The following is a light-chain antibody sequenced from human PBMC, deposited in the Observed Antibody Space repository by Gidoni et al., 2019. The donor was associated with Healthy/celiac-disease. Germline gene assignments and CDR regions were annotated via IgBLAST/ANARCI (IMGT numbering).Light chain of an antibody. CDR1: QSVSSSY. CDR3: QQYGSSPLT. V-gene: IGKV3-20*01. J-gene: IGKJ4*01. Sequence: EIVLTQSPGTLSLSPGERATLSCSASQSVSSSYLAWYQQKPGLAPRLLIYGASSRASGIPDRFRGSGSGTDFTLTISRLEPEDFAVYYCQQYGSSPLTFGGGTKVEIK. CDR2: GAS.